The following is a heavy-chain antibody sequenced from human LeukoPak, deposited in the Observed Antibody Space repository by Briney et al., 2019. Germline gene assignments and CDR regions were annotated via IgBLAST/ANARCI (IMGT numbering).Heavy chain of an antibody. CDR3: ARGGGAPYYGMDV. CDR1: GGSISSGGYS. CDR2: IYHSGAT. D-gene: IGHD3-16*01. V-gene: IGHV4-30-2*01. J-gene: IGHJ6*02. Sequence: PSETLSLTCVVSGGSISSGGYSWSWIRQPPGRGLEFIGYIYHSGATYYNPSLKSRVTISVDRSKNQFSLNLSSVTAADTAVYYCARGGGAPYYGMDVWGRGTTVTVSS.